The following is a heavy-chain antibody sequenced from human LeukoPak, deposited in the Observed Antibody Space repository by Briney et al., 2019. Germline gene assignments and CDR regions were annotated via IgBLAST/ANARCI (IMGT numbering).Heavy chain of an antibody. J-gene: IGHJ4*02. CDR2: INSDGSST. CDR1: GFTFSSYW. Sequence: GGSLRLSCAASGFTFSSYWMHWVRQAPGKGLVWVSRINSDGSSTSYADSVKGRFTISRDNAKNTLYLQMNSLRAEDTAVYYCARADYYCSSTSCGFGYWGQGTLVTVSS. CDR3: ARADYYCSSTSCGFGY. D-gene: IGHD2-2*01. V-gene: IGHV3-74*01.